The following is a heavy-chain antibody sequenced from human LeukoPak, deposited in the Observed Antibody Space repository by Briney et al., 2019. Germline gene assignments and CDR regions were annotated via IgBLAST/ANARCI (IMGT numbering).Heavy chain of an antibody. CDR1: GFTFSSYE. CDR3: ARSVGAEAFNI. Sequence: GGSLRLSCAASGFTFSSYEMNWVRQAPGKGPEWVSYISGSGSIIYNADSVKGRFAISRDNAKNSLYLQMNSLRAEDTAVYYCARSVGAEAFNIWGQGTMVTVSS. V-gene: IGHV3-48*03. J-gene: IGHJ3*02. CDR2: ISGSGSII. D-gene: IGHD1-26*01.